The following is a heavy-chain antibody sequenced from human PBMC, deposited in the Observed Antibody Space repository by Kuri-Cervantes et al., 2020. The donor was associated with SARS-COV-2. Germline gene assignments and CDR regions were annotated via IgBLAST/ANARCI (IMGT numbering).Heavy chain of an antibody. CDR3: AGLRITIFGVTRDY. J-gene: IGHJ4*02. D-gene: IGHD3-3*01. Sequence: GSLRLSCAVSGYSITSGYHWGWIRQPPGKGLEWIASIYHSGSTYYNPSLTSRVAMSVDTSKNHFSLELSSVTAADTAVYYCAGLRITIFGVTRDYWGQGTLVTVSS. V-gene: IGHV4-38-2*01. CDR1: GYSITSGYH. CDR2: IYHSGST.